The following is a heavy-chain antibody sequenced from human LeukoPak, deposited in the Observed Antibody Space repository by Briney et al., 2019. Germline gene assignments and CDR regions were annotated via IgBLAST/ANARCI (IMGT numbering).Heavy chain of an antibody. V-gene: IGHV4-4*07. CDR3: ARGEPKYSGSYWAFDY. D-gene: IGHD1-26*01. Sequence: SETLSLTCTVSGGTISSYYWSWIRQPAGKGLEWIGRIYTSGSTNYNPSLKSRVTISVDEPKNQFSLKLSSVAAADTAVYYCARGEPKYSGSYWAFDYWGQGTLVTVSS. CDR1: GGTISSYY. J-gene: IGHJ4*02. CDR2: IYTSGST.